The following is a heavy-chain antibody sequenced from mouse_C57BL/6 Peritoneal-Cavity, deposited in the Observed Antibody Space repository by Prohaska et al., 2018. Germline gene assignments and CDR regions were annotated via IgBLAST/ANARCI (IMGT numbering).Heavy chain of an antibody. Sequence: VQLQQSGPELVKPGASVKISCKASGYTFTDYYMNWVKQSHGKSLEWIGDINPNNGGTSYNQKFKGKATLTVDKSASTAYMELRRLTSEDSGVYDFRRARTYWCKGTTLTVSS. CDR3: RRARTY. V-gene: IGHV1-26*01. CDR2: INPNNGGT. CDR1: GYTFTDYY. D-gene: IGHD3-3*01. J-gene: IGHJ2*01.